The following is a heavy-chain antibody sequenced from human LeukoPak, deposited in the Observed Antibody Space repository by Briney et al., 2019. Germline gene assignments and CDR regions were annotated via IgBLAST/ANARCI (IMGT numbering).Heavy chain of an antibody. D-gene: IGHD3-16*01. J-gene: IGHJ4*02. V-gene: IGHV3-74*01. CDR1: GFIFSDHY. CDR3: VRSWGEDY. CDR2: INTDGSTT. Sequence: GGSLRLSCAASGFIFSDHYMDWVRQTPGKGLVWVSNINTDGSTTNYADSVKGRFTISRDNAKNTLFLQMNSLRAEDTAIYYCVRSWGEDYWGQGTLVTVSS.